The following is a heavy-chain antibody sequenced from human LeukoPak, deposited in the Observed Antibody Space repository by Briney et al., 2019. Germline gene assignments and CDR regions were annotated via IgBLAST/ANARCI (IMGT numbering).Heavy chain of an antibody. CDR2: IRGSGTSE. J-gene: IGHJ3*02. V-gene: IGHV3-23*01. Sequence: GGSLRLSCTASGFTFSAYAMMWVRQAPGKGPEWVSAIRGSGTSEFYADSVKGRFRVSRDNSKDTPFLQMNSLRAEDTAVYYCARDPNGDYIGAFDMWGPGTMVTVSS. CDR3: ARDPNGDYIGAFDM. CDR1: GFTFSAYA. D-gene: IGHD4-17*01.